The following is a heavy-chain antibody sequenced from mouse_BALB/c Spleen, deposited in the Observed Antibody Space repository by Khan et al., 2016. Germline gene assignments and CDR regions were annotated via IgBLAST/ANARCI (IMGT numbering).Heavy chain of an antibody. Sequence: EVQLQESGPGLVKPSQSLPLTCTVTGYSITTDYAWNWIRQFPGNKLEWMGYITYSGNTRFNPSLKSRISNTRDTSKYQFFLQLNSVTTEDTGRCYCARRIRNTMDYWGQGTTSSVSS. CDR2: ITYSGNT. CDR3: ARRIRNTMDY. J-gene: IGHJ4*01. D-gene: IGHD1-1*01. CDR1: GYSITTDYA. V-gene: IGHV3-2*02.